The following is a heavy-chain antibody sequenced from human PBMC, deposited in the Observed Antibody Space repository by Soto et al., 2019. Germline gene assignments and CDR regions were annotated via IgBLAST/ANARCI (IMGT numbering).Heavy chain of an antibody. CDR1: GFTFSSYS. J-gene: IGHJ4*02. Sequence: GGSLRLSCAASGFTFSSYSMNWVRQAPGKGLEWVSSISSSSSYIYYADSVKGRFTISRDNAKNSLYLQMNSLRAEDTAVYYCAREGQLVGGSDYWGQGTLVTVSS. CDR3: AREGQLVGGSDY. D-gene: IGHD6-6*01. CDR2: ISSSSSYI. V-gene: IGHV3-21*01.